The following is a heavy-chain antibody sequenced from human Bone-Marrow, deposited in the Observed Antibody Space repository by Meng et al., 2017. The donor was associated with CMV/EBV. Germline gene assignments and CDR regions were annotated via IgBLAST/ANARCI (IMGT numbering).Heavy chain of an antibody. D-gene: IGHD5-24*01. J-gene: IGHJ5*02. CDR2: IYSSGNT. Sequence: SETLSLTCTVSGGSISNYYWSWIRQSPGRGLEWIGYIYSSGNTNYNPSLKSRVTISVDASKNQFSLRLSSVTAADTAIYYCPRGSTRDKFDPWGQGTLVTVSS. CDR1: GGSISNYY. V-gene: IGHV4-59*01. CDR3: PRGSTRDKFDP.